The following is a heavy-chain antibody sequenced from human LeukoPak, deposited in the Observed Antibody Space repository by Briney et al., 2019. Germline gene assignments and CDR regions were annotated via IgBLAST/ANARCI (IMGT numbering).Heavy chain of an antibody. J-gene: IGHJ6*03. CDR1: GYSFTSYW. D-gene: IGHD3-22*01. V-gene: IGHV5-51*01. CDR3: ARLKDYDSSGYLYDYYYYMDV. Sequence: ESLKISCKGSGYSFTSYWIGWVRQMPGKGLEWMGIIYPGDSDTRYSPSFQGQVTISADKSISTAYLQWSSLKASDTAMYYCARLKDYDSSGYLYDYYYYMDVWGKGTTVTVSS. CDR2: IYPGDSDT.